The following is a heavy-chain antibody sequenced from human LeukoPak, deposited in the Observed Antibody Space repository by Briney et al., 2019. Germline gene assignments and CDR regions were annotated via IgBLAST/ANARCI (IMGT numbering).Heavy chain of an antibody. CDR3: ARDLSDYVWGSYRPIFDY. V-gene: IGHV1-46*01. D-gene: IGHD3-16*02. J-gene: IGHJ4*02. Sequence: GASVKVSCKAFGYTFTSYYMHWVRQAPGQGLEWMGIINPSGGSTSYAQKFQGRVTMTRDTSTSTVYMELSSLRSEDTAVYYCARDLSDYVWGSYRPIFDYWGQGTLVTVSS. CDR2: INPSGGST. CDR1: GYTFTSYY.